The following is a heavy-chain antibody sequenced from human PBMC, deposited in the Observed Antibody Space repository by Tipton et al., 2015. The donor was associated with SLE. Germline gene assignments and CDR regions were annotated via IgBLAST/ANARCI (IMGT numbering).Heavy chain of an antibody. V-gene: IGHV4-39*07. D-gene: IGHD1-14*01. CDR3: ARDTGGYYYGLDV. CDR1: GGSISSSSSS. J-gene: IGHJ6*02. Sequence: LRLSCTVSGGSISSSSSSWGWIRQPPGKGLEWIGTIYNSGRTYYNPSLKSRLSISVETSKNQFSLRLRSMTAADTAVYYCARDTGGYYYGLDVWGQGTTVTVSS. CDR2: IYNSGRT.